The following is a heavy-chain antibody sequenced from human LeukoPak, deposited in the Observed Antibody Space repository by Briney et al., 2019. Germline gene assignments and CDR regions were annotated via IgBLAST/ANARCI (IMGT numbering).Heavy chain of an antibody. J-gene: IGHJ4*02. D-gene: IGHD1-14*01. Sequence: QSGGSLRLSCVASGFTFNTYAMSSVRQAPGKGLEWVSAITGSVATTYYAVSVKGRFTISRDNSQNTLFLQMNTLRAEDTAVYYCAKGQRYFDLWGQGTLVTVSS. CDR2: ITGSVATT. V-gene: IGHV3-23*01. CDR3: AKGQRYFDL. CDR1: GFTFNTYA.